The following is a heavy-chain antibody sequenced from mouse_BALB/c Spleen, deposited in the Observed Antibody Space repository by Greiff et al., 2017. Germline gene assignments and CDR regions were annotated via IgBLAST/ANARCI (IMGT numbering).Heavy chain of an antibody. CDR2: ISSGGSYT. Sequence: DVKLVESGGGLVKPGGSLKLSCAASGFTFSSYAMSWVRQSPEKRLEWVAEISSGGSYTYYPDTVTGRFTISRDNAKNTLYLEMSSLRSEDTAMYYCAREGGYPYYYAMDYWGQGTSVTVSS. J-gene: IGHJ4*01. CDR3: AREGGYPYYYAMDY. CDR1: GFTFSSYA. D-gene: IGHD2-2*01. V-gene: IGHV5-9-4*01.